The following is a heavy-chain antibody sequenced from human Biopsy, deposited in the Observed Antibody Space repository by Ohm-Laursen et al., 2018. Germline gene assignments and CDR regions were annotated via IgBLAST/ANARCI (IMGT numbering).Heavy chain of an antibody. CDR3: ARVGSGWAPFDK. Sequence: SQTLSLTCAVSGYSISSDYRWGWIRQSPGKTLERLGNIFNDGTTPYNPSLRSLLTILIDTSKNQVSLMLTSVSGADTPVYFCARVGSGWAPFDKWGPGTLVTVSS. CDR1: GYSISSDYR. V-gene: IGHV4-38-2*01. J-gene: IGHJ4*02. D-gene: IGHD6-19*01. CDR2: IFNDGTT.